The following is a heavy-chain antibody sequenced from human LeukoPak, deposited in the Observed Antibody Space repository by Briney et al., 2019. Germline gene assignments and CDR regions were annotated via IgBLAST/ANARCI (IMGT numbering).Heavy chain of an antibody. Sequence: SETLSLTCAVYGGSFSGYYWSWIRQPPGKGLEWIGEINHSGSTYYNPSLKSRVTISIGASKNQFSLKLSSVTAADTAVYYCARDNYYDSRGYYRPFDYWGQGTLVTVSS. CDR3: ARDNYYDSRGYYRPFDY. J-gene: IGHJ4*02. D-gene: IGHD3-22*01. V-gene: IGHV4-34*09. CDR1: GGSFSGYY. CDR2: INHSGST.